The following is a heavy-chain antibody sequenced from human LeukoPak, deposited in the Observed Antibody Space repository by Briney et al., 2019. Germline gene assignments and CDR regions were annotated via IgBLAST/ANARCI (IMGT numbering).Heavy chain of an antibody. D-gene: IGHD4-17*01. V-gene: IGHV3-15*01. J-gene: IGHJ3*02. CDR3: TTDDYGDSTPFDAFDI. CDR1: GFSFSNAW. Sequence: GGSLRLSCAASGFSFSNAWMSWVRQAPGKGLEWVGRIKSKIDGGRTDYDAPVKGRFTISRDDSQNTLYLQMNSLKTEDTAVYYCTTDDYGDSTPFDAFDIWGQGTMVTVSS. CDR2: IKSKIDGGRT.